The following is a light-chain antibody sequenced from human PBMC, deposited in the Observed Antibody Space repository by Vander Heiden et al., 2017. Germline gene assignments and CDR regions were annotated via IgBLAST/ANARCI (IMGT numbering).Light chain of an antibody. J-gene: IGLJ2*01. CDR2: GNN. V-gene: IGLV1-40*01. CDR1: SSITGPSYG. Sequence: QSVLTQPPSVSGAPGQRVTISCTGTSSITGPSYGAHWYQQVPGRAPKLLIFGNNNRPSGVPDRFSGSKSGTSASLAINELQAEDEADYYCQSYDSSLSGVFGGGTKLTVL. CDR3: QSYDSSLSGV.